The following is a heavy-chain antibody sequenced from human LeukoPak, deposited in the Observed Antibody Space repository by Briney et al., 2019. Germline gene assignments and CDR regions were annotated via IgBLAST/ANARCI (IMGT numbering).Heavy chain of an antibody. D-gene: IGHD6-19*01. J-gene: IGHJ5*02. V-gene: IGHV1-69*13. CDR3: AREGSGWYWFWFDP. Sequence: ASVKVSCKASGGTFSSYAISWVRQAPGQGLEWMGGIIPIFGTANYAQKFQGRVSITADESTSTAYTELSSLRSEDTAVYYCAREGSGWYWFWFDPWGQGTLVTVSS. CDR1: GGTFSSYA. CDR2: IIPIFGTA.